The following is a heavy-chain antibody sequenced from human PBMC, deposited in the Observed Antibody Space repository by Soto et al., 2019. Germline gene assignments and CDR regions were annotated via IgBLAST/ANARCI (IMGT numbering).Heavy chain of an antibody. CDR1: GGSISSSNW. CDR2: IYHSGST. Sequence: KPSETLSLTCAVSGGSISSSNWWSWVRQPPGKGLEWIGEIYHSGSTNYNPSLKSRVTISVDKSKNQFSLKLSSVTAADTAVYYCARVACGKSYSSSCFRFDPWGQGTLVTVSS. D-gene: IGHD6-13*01. V-gene: IGHV4-4*02. CDR3: ARVACGKSYSSSCFRFDP. J-gene: IGHJ5*02.